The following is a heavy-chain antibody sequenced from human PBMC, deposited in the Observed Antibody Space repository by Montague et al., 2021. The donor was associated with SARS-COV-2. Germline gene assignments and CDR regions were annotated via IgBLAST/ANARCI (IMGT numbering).Heavy chain of an antibody. CDR3: TGGREGNYNVMDV. V-gene: IGHV6-1*01. J-gene: IGHJ6*02. Sequence: CAISGDSDCIKCATRNWVRHSPSRGPGQLGGTYYRSKWYNDYAVSVRRRVTIHPVTSKNQFSLQPNSVTPEDAAIYYCTGGREGNYNVMDVWGQGTTVTVFS. CDR1: GDSDCIKCAT. CDR2: TYYRSKWYN. D-gene: IGHD1-1*01.